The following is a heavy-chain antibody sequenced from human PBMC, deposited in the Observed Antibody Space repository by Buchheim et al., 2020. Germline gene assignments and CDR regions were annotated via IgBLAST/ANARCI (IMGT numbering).Heavy chain of an antibody. CDR1: GGSLSGYY. CDR3: ARGSVIAAAGTGHYFDS. V-gene: IGHV4-34*01. D-gene: IGHD6-13*01. CDR2: INLSGST. J-gene: IGHJ4*02. Sequence: QVQLQQWGAGLLKPSETLSLTCAVYGGSLSGYYWSWIRQPPEKGLEWIGEINLSGSTNYNPSLKSRVTISVDTSKNQFSLKLSSVTAADTAVYYCARGSVIAAAGTGHYFDSWGQGTL.